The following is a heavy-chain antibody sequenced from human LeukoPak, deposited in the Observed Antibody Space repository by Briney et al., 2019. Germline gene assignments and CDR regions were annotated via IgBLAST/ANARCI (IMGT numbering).Heavy chain of an antibody. J-gene: IGHJ6*02. CDR1: GGSISSYY. CDR3: ARTPVYYYDSSGYFYYYYGMDV. CDR2: IYYSGST. Sequence: PSETLSLTCTVSGGSISSYYWSWIRQPPGKGLEWIGYIYYSGSTNYNPSLKSRVTISVDTSKNQFSLKLSSVTAADTAVYYCARTPVYYYDSSGYFYYYYGMDVWGQGTTVTVSS. D-gene: IGHD3-22*01. V-gene: IGHV4-59*01.